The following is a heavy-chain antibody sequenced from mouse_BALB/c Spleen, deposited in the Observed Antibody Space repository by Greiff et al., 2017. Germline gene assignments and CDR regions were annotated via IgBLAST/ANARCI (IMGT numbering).Heavy chain of an antibody. CDR1: GYTFTSYT. CDR2: INPSSGYT. V-gene: IGHV1-4*01. CDR3: ARLGYDYYAMDY. D-gene: IGHD3-1*01. J-gene: IGHJ4*01. Sequence: QVQLKESAAELARPGASVKMSCKASGYTFTSYTMHWVKQRPGQGLEWIGYINPSSGYTNYNQKFKDKATLTADKSSSTAYMQLSSLTSEDSAVYYCARLGYDYYAMDYWGQGTSVTVSS.